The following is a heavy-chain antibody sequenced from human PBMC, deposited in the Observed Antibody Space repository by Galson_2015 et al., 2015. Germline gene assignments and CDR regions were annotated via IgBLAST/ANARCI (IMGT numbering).Heavy chain of an antibody. Sequence: SLRLSCAASGFIFNTYSMNWVRQAPGKGLEWVSYISSTGSAIYYAESVKGRFTISRDNAKNSLSLQVNSLRAEDTAVYYCVRDKHSSSRRLRPTFDYWGQGTLVTVSS. CDR2: ISSTGSAI. CDR1: GFIFNTYS. CDR3: VRDKHSSSRRLRPTFDY. J-gene: IGHJ4*02. V-gene: IGHV3-48*01. D-gene: IGHD6-6*01.